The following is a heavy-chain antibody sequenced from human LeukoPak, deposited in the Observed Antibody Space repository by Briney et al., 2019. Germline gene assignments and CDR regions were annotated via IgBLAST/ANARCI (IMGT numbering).Heavy chain of an antibody. CDR3: AREPIAARPLDC. CDR2: INHSGST. CDR1: GGSFSGYY. J-gene: IGHJ4*02. V-gene: IGHV4-34*01. D-gene: IGHD6-6*01. Sequence: SETLSLTCAVYGGSFSGYYWSWIRQPPGKGLEWIGEINHSGSTNYNPSLKSRVTISVDTSKNQFSLKLSSVTAADTAVYYCAREPIAARPLDCWGQGTLVTVSS.